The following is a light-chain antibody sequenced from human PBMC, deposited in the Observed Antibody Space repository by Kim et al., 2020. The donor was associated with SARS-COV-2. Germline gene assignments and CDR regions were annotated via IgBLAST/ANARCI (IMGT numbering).Light chain of an antibody. CDR2: GKN. J-gene: IGLJ2*01. CDR1: SLRSYY. V-gene: IGLV3-19*01. CDR3: NSRDTNDIVL. Sequence: SSELTQDPAVSVALGQTVRITCQGDSLRSYYATWYQQKPGQAPILLIYGKNNRPSGIPDRFSVSSSGNTASLTITGTQAGAEADYDCNSRDTNDIVLFGG.